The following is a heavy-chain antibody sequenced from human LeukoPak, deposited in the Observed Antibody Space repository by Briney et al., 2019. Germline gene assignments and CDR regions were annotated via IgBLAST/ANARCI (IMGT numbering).Heavy chain of an antibody. CDR2: ISSGGRTI. Sequence: SGGSLRLSCAASGFTFSNYEMNWVRQAPGKGLEWVSCISSGGRTIYYADSVKGRFTISRDNAENSLYLQMNSLRAEDTAVYYCARQNYYGSGSYYSFAFYHVTRDYYFDYWGQGTLVTVSS. CDR3: ARQNYYGSGSYYSFAFYHVTRDYYFDY. D-gene: IGHD3-10*01. CDR1: GFTFSNYE. J-gene: IGHJ4*02. V-gene: IGHV3-48*03.